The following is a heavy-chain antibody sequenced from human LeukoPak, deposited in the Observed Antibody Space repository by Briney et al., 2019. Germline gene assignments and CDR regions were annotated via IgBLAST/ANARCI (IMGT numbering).Heavy chain of an antibody. V-gene: IGHV1-46*01. Sequence: ASVKVSCTASGYTFTSNKMHWVRQAPGQGLEWMGKINPNSGDTTYAQKFQGRVTIAADDSTSTAYMELTSLRSEDTAVYYCAEDSSMVTTRAPYYYYYLDVWGQGTTVTVSS. CDR3: AEDSSMVTTRAPYYYYYLDV. CDR1: GYTFTSNK. D-gene: IGHD4-17*01. CDR2: INPNSGDT. J-gene: IGHJ6*02.